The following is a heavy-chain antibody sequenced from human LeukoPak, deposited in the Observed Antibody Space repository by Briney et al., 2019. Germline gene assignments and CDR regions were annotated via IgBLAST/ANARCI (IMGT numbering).Heavy chain of an antibody. Sequence: SVKVSCKASGGTFSSYAISWVRQAPGQGLEWMGGIIPIFGTANYAQKFQGRVTITTDESTSTAYMELSSLRSGDTAVYYCARAELVGATKAYYYYYMDVWGKGTTVTVSS. D-gene: IGHD1-26*01. CDR1: GGTFSSYA. J-gene: IGHJ6*03. CDR2: IIPIFGTA. V-gene: IGHV1-69*05. CDR3: ARAELVGATKAYYYYYMDV.